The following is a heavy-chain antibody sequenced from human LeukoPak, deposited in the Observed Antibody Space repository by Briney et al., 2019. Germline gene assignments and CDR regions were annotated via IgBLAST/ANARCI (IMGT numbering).Heavy chain of an antibody. J-gene: IGHJ6*02. CDR3: AKEKSYYYYYYGMDV. CDR2: ISYDGSNK. V-gene: IGHV3-30*18. Sequence: PGGSLRLSCAASGFTFSSYGMHWVRQAPGKGLEWVAVISYDGSNKYYADSVKGRFTISRDNSKNTLYLQMNSLRAEDTAVYYCAKEKSYYYYYYGMDVWGQGTTVTVSS. CDR1: GFTFSSYG.